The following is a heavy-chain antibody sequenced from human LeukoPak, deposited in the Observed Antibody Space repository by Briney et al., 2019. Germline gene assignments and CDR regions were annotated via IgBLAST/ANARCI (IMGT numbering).Heavy chain of an antibody. J-gene: IGHJ4*02. CDR1: GGSISAYY. CDR2: LYPSGSS. V-gene: IGHV4-4*07. CDR3: ARAGRYSSGPTL. D-gene: IGHD6-19*01. Sequence: SETLSLTCTVSGGSISAYYWSWIRQPAGEGLEWIGHLYPSGSSNYNPSLKSRVTMSADTSKNHFSLNLSSVTAADTAVYYCARAGRYSSGPTLWGQGTLVTVSS.